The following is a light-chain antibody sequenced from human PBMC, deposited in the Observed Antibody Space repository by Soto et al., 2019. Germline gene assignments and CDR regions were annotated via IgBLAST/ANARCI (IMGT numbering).Light chain of an antibody. Sequence: EIVMTQCPATLSLSPGARATLSCRASQSVSSNLAWYQQKPGQAPRLLISGASTRANGVPARFSGSGSGTEFTLTVSTLQSEDFALYYCQQYDNWPPLTFGGGTKVDIK. CDR3: QQYDNWPPLT. V-gene: IGKV3-15*01. CDR2: GAS. CDR1: QSVSSN. J-gene: IGKJ4*01.